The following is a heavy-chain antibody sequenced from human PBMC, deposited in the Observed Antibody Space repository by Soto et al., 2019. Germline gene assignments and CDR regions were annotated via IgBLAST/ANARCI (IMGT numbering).Heavy chain of an antibody. D-gene: IGHD3-10*01. Sequence: QVHLVESGGGLVKPGGSLRPSCAASGFTFSDYYMTWIRQAPGKGLEWVSYISSGGSSIYYADSVKGRFTISRDNAKNSLYLQMNSLRAEDTAMYYCASLAIGTIIRGAPDFWGQGTLVTVSS. V-gene: IGHV3-11*01. CDR1: GFTFSDYY. CDR3: ASLAIGTIIRGAPDF. J-gene: IGHJ4*02. CDR2: ISSGGSSI.